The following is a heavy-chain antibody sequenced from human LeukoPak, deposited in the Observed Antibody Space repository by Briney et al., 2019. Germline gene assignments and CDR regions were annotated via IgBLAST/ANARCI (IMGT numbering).Heavy chain of an antibody. CDR1: GFTFSGNN. CDR2: ISSSSTYI. J-gene: IGHJ3*02. D-gene: IGHD3-9*01. V-gene: IGHV3-21*01. CDR3: SISSGSGYDILSVYSSHLFII. Sequence: GGPLRLSCVASGFTFSGNNMNWVRQALGKGMEWVSSISSSSTYIYYADSVKGRFTISRDNPKNSLYLQMNSLRAEDTAVYYCSISSGSGYDILSVYSSHLFIIWGQETRVSFSS.